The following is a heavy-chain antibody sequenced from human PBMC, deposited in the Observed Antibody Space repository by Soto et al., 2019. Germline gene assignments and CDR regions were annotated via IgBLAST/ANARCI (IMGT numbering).Heavy chain of an antibody. J-gene: IGHJ6*03. V-gene: IGHV3-7*01. CDR3: ARVSLGAIAALPMGYMDV. CDR2: IKQDGSEK. D-gene: IGHD6-6*01. Sequence: GGSLRLSCAASGFTFSSYWMSWVRQAPGKGLEWVANIKQDGSEKYYVDSVKGRFTISRDNAKNSLYLQMNSLRAEDTAVYYCARVSLGAIAALPMGYMDVWGKGTTVTVSS. CDR1: GFTFSSYW.